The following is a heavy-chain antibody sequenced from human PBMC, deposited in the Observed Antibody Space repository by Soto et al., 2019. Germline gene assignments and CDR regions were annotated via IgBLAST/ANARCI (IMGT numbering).Heavy chain of an antibody. Sequence: QVQLQQWGAGLLKPSETLSLTCAVYGGSFSGYYWSWIRQPPGKGLEWIGEINHSGSTNYNPSLKSRVTISVDTSKNQFSLKLSSVTAADTAVYYCARAEAGIPTVNRFDYWGQGTLVTVSS. V-gene: IGHV4-34*01. CDR1: GGSFSGYY. J-gene: IGHJ4*02. CDR3: ARAEAGIPTVNRFDY. D-gene: IGHD4-17*01. CDR2: INHSGST.